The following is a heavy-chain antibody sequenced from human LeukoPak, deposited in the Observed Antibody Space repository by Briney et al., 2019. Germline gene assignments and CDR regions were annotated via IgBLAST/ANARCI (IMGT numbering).Heavy chain of an antibody. CDR2: ISSSSSYI. V-gene: IGHV3-21*01. CDR1: GFTFSSYS. J-gene: IGHJ5*02. CDR3: ARDGVWFDYDSSGFNWFDP. D-gene: IGHD3-22*01. Sequence: GGSLRLSCAASGFTFSSYSMNRVRQAPGKGLEWVSSISSSSSYIYYADSVKGRFTISRDNAKNSLYLQMNSLRAEDTAVYYCARDGVWFDYDSSGFNWFDPWGQGTLVTVSS.